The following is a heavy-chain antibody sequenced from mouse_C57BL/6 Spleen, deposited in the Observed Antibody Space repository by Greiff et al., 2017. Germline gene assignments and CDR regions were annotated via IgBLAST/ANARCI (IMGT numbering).Heavy chain of an antibody. CDR3: ARGCYYGSSSDY. V-gene: IGHV3-6*01. J-gene: IGHJ2*01. D-gene: IGHD1-1*01. CDR1: GYSITSGYY. Sequence: ESGPGLVKPSQSLSLTCSVTGYSITSGYYWNWIRQFPGNKLEWMGYISYDGSNNYNPSLKNRISITRDTSKNQFFLKLNSVTTEDTATYYCARGCYYGSSSDYWGQGTTLTVSS. CDR2: ISYDGSN.